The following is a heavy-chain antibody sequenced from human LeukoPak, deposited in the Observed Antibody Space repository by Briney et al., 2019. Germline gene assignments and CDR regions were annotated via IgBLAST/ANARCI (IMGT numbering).Heavy chain of an antibody. CDR3: ARVGYDFCSGYPNYYYYYMDV. D-gene: IGHD3-3*01. Sequence: ASVKVSCQASGYTFTSYDINWVRQATGQGLEWMGRMNRNSGNTGYAQKFQGRVTMTRNTSISTAYMELSSLRSEDTAVYYCARVGYDFCSGYPNYYYYYMDVWGKGTTVTVSS. V-gene: IGHV1-8*01. CDR1: GYTFTSYD. J-gene: IGHJ6*03. CDR2: MNRNSGNT.